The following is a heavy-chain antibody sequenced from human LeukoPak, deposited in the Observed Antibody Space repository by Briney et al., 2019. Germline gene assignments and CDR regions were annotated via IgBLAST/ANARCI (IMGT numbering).Heavy chain of an antibody. CDR2: IYSGAGGST. CDR3: AKELGYCSSTSCRPLDY. J-gene: IGHJ4*02. V-gene: IGHV3-53*01. CDR1: GFTVSSNY. D-gene: IGHD2-2*01. Sequence: GGSLRLSCAASGFTVSSNYMNWVRQAPGKGLEWVSIIYSGAGGSTYYTDSVKGRFTISRDNSKNTLYLQMNSLRAEDTAVYYCAKELGYCSSTSCRPLDYWGQGTLVTVSS.